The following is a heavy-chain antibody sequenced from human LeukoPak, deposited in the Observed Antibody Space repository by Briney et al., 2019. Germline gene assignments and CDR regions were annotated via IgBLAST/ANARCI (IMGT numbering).Heavy chain of an antibody. V-gene: IGHV2-5*01. J-gene: IGHJ6*03. D-gene: IGHD2-15*01. CDR3: AHSIGYCGGNVCYSPYHYYMDV. CDR2: IYWSDDK. CDR1: GFSLSTSGVG. Sequence: KESGPTLAKPTPTLTLTCTFSGFSLSTSGVGVGWIRQPPGKALEWLALIYWSDDKRYSPSLKSRLTITKDTSKNQVVLTMTNMDPVDTATYYCAHSIGYCGGNVCYSPYHYYMDVWGKGTTVTVSS.